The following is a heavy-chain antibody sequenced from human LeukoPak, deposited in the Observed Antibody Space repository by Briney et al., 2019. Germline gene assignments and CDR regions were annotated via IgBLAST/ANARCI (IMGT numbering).Heavy chain of an antibody. J-gene: IGHJ3*01. CDR3: AKDVPGEQWLVLSNAFDV. V-gene: IGHV3-23*01. D-gene: IGHD6-19*01. CDR1: GFTFSSYV. Sequence: GGSLRLSCAASGFTFSSYVMSWVRQAPGKGLEWVSTISGSGSSTYYADSVKGRFTISRDNSKNTLYLQMNSLRAEDTAIYYCAKDVPGEQWLVLSNAFDVWGQGTMVTVSS. CDR2: ISGSGSST.